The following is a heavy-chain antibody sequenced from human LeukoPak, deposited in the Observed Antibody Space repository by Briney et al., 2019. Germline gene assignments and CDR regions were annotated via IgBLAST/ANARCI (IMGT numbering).Heavy chain of an antibody. CDR2: IHSGNSNT. CDR3: AREQWLGSFYYYYYGLDV. J-gene: IGHJ6*02. Sequence: ASVKVSCKASGYTLSQYSMHWVRQAPGQRPEGVGWIHSGNSNTKYDQKFQGRVTITRDTSANTAYMELSSLRSEDTAVYYCAREQWLGSFYYYYYGLDVWGQGTTVTVSS. V-gene: IGHV1-3*04. CDR1: GYTLSQYS. D-gene: IGHD6-19*01.